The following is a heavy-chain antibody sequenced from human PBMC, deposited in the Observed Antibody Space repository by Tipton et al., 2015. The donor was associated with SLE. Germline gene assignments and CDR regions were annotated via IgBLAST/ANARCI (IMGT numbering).Heavy chain of an antibody. V-gene: IGHV3-7*01. D-gene: IGHD6-13*01. J-gene: IGHJ6*03. CDR2: IKQDGSEK. CDR1: GFTFSSYW. Sequence: GSLRLSCAASGFTFSSYWMSWVRQAPGKGLEWVANIKQDGSEKYYVDSVKGRFTISGDNAKNSLYLQMNSLRAEDTAVYYCARDAAYSSSWSLWYYYYYMDVWGKGTTVTVSS. CDR3: ARDAAYSSSWSLWYYYYYMDV.